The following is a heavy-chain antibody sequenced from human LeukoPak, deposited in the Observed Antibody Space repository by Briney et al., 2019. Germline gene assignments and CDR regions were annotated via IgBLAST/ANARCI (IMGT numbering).Heavy chain of an antibody. CDR2: IWYDGSNK. CDR1: GFTFSSYG. V-gene: IGHV3-33*01. J-gene: IGHJ5*01. Sequence: PGRSLRLSCAASGFTFSSYGMHWVRQAPGKGLEWVAVIWYDGSNKYYADSVKGRFTISRDNSKNTLYLQMNSLRAEDTAVYYCARDPTSAGWFDSWGQGTLVTVSS. CDR3: ARDPTSAGWFDS. D-gene: IGHD2-2*01.